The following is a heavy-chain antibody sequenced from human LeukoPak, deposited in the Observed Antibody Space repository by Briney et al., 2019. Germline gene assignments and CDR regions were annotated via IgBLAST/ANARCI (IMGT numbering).Heavy chain of an antibody. CDR3: ARNYYGSGSYYDY. V-gene: IGHV4-30-4*01. Sequence: SQTLSLTCTVSGGSISSGDYYWSWIRQPPGKGLEWIGYIYYSGSTYYNPSLKSRVTISVDTSKNQFSLKLSSVTAADTAVYYCARNYYGSGSYYDYWGQGTLVTVSS. CDR1: GGSISSGDYY. CDR2: IYYSGST. J-gene: IGHJ4*02. D-gene: IGHD3-10*01.